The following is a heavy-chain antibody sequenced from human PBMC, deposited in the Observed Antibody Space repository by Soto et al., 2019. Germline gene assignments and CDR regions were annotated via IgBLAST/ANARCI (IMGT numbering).Heavy chain of an antibody. CDR3: ERDSWAEDY. CDR1: GLTVSTKY. D-gene: IGHD3-16*01. V-gene: IGHV3-66*01. Sequence: PGGXLRLSSAASGLTVSTKYMSWVRQAPGKGLEWVSVIYSGGSTFYADSVRGRFTISRDNSKNTVNLQMNSLRAEDTVVYYCERDSWAEDYWGEGTLVTVSS. J-gene: IGHJ4*02. CDR2: IYSGGST.